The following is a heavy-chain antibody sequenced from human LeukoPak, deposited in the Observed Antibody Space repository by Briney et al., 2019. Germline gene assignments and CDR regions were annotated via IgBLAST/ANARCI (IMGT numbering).Heavy chain of an antibody. D-gene: IGHD2-15*01. J-gene: IGHJ3*02. CDR3: AGWYQLPFAFDI. V-gene: IGHV4-61*02. CDR2: IHTSGST. CDR1: GGSMRSGSYY. Sequence: SETLSLTCKVSGGSMRSGSYYWTWIRQPAGKGLEWIGRIHTSGSTNYNPSLKSRVSISVDTSKNQFSLKLSSVTAADTAVYYCAGWYQLPFAFDIWGQGTMVTVSS.